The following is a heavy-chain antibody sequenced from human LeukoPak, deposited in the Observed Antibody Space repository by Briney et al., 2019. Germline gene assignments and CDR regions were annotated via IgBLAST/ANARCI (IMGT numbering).Heavy chain of an antibody. V-gene: IGHV4-4*07. Sequence: SETLSLTCTVSGGSISSYYWSWIRQPAGKGLEWIGRIYTSGSTNYNPSLKSRVTMSVDTSKNQFSLKLSSVTAADTAVYYCARGSLRFLEWLDGYYYMDVWGKGTTVTVSS. CDR1: GGSISSYY. J-gene: IGHJ6*03. CDR3: ARGSLRFLEWLDGYYYMDV. D-gene: IGHD3-3*01. CDR2: IYTSGST.